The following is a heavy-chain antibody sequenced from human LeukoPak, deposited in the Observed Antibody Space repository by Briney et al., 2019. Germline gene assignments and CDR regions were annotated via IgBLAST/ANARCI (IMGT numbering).Heavy chain of an antibody. CDR3: ARGTEKYYYDSSGYSTLYYMDV. D-gene: IGHD3-22*01. CDR1: GYTFTSYD. V-gene: IGHV1-8*01. J-gene: IGHJ6*03. CDR2: MNPNSGNT. Sequence: GASVKVSCKASGYTFTSYDINWVRQATGQGLEWMGWMNPNSGNTGYAQKFQGRVTMTRNTSISTAYMELSSLRFEDTAVYYCARGTEKYYYDSSGYSTLYYMDVWGKGTTVTVSS.